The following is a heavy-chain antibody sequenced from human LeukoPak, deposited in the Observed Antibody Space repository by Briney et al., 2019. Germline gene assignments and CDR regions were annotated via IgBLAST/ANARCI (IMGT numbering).Heavy chain of an antibody. CDR2: TYYRSKWYN. D-gene: IGHD6-6*01. J-gene: IGHJ4*02. V-gene: IGHV6-1*01. Sequence: SQTLSLTCAISGDSVSSNSAAWNWIRQSPSRGLEWLGRTYYRSKWYNDYAVSVKSRITISPDTSKNQFSLQLNSVTPEDTAVYYCASQVPAAPGESLAARRFVYWGQGTLVTVSS. CDR1: GDSVSSNSAA. CDR3: ASQVPAAPGESLAARRFVY.